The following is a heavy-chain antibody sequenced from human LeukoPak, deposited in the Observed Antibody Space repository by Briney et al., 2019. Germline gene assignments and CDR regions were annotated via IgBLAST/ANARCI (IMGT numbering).Heavy chain of an antibody. CDR3: ARRTYYYDSSGYYYYYMDV. CDR2: IYPGDSDT. V-gene: IGHV5-51*04. CDR1: GYSFTSYW. J-gene: IGHJ6*03. D-gene: IGHD3-22*01. Sequence: GESLKISCKGSGYSFTSYWIGWVRQMPGKGLEWMGIIYPGDSDTRYSPSFQGQVTISADKPISTAYLQWSSLKASDTAMYYCARRTYYYDSSGYYYYYMDVWGKGTTVTISS.